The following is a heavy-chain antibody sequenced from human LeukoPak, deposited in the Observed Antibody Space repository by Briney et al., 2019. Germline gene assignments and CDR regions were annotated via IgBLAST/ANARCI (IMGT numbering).Heavy chain of an antibody. D-gene: IGHD6-19*01. CDR3: ARGYSSGWYLPSDYYYYMDV. CDR1: GGSINSYY. V-gene: IGHV4-4*09. CDR2: IYTSGST. J-gene: IGHJ6*03. Sequence: SETLSLTCTVSGGSINSYYWSWIRQPPGKGLEWIGYIYTSGSTNYNPSLKSRVTISVDTSKNQFSLKPSSVTAADTAVYYCARGYSSGWYLPSDYYYYMDVWGKGTTVTVSS.